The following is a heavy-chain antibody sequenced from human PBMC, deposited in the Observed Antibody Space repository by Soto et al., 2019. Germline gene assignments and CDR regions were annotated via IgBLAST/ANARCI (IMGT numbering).Heavy chain of an antibody. CDR3: ARGLGGSGSYYNPVYYYYYMDV. D-gene: IGHD3-10*01. Sequence: PGGSLRLSCAASGFTFSSYSMNWVRQAPGKGLEWVSSVSNSGGTIHYADSVKGRFTISRHNSKNTLYLQMNSLRAEDTAVYYCARGLGGSGSYYNPVYYYYYMDVWGKGTTVTVSS. J-gene: IGHJ6*03. CDR1: GFTFSSYS. V-gene: IGHV3-48*01. CDR2: VSNSGGTI.